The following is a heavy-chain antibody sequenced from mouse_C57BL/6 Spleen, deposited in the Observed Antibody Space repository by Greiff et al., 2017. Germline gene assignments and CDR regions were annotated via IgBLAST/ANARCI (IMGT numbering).Heavy chain of an antibody. V-gene: IGHV1-22*01. D-gene: IGHD1-1*01. CDR1: GYTFTDYN. J-gene: IGHJ2*01. Sequence: EVQLQQSGPELVKPGASVKMSCKASGYTFTDYNMHWVKQSHGKSLEWIGYINPNNGGTSSNQKFKGKATLTVNKSSSTAYMELRSLTSEDSAVYYCARLGYYYGSSSYFDYWGQGTTLTVSS. CDR3: ARLGYYYGSSSYFDY. CDR2: INPNNGGT.